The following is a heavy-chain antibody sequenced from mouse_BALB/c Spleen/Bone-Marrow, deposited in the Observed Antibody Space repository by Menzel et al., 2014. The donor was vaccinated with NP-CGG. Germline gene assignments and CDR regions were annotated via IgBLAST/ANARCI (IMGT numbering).Heavy chain of an antibody. J-gene: IGHJ2*01. V-gene: IGHV1S137*01. Sequence: QVQLKQSGPELVRPGVSVKISCKGSGHTFTDYPMHWVKQSHAKSLEWIGVISIYSGNTNYNQNFKGKAKMTVDKSSSTVYMGLARLTSEDSAIYHCARGFLGYFDYWGQGTTLTVSS. CDR3: ARGFLGYFDY. CDR2: ISIYSGNT. CDR1: GHTFTDYP.